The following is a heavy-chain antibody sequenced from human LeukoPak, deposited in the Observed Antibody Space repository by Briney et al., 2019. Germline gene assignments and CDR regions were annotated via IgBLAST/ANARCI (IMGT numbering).Heavy chain of an antibody. J-gene: IGHJ4*02. CDR1: GGSFSGYF. CDR2: INHSGSA. CDR3: ARLGSYHDF. D-gene: IGHD1-26*01. Sequence: SETLSLTCAVYGGSFSGYFWTWIRQPPGKRLEWIGEINHSGSANNNPSLRSRVTVSVDTSKNQFSLKLTSVTAADTAVYFCARLGSYHDFWGQGALVTVSS. V-gene: IGHV4-34*01.